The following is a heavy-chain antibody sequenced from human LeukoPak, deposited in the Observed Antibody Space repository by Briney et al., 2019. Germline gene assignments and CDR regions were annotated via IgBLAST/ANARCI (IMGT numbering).Heavy chain of an antibody. CDR1: GFTFSNYG. D-gene: IGHD2-21*01. Sequence: GGSLRLSCAASGFTFSNYGIHWVRQAPGKGLEWVAFIRYDGTNKYYADSVKGRFTIFRDTSKKTLFLQMNSLRADDTAVYYCAKGDCGADCYSDPGAFDIWGQGTTVTVSS. CDR3: AKGDCGADCYSDPGAFDI. J-gene: IGHJ3*02. V-gene: IGHV3-30*02. CDR2: IRYDGTNK.